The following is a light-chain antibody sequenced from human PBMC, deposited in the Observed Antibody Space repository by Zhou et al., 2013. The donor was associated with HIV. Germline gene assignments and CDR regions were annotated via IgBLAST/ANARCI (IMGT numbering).Light chain of an antibody. CDR2: AAS. CDR3: QKYNSAPRT. V-gene: IGKV1-12*01. CDR1: QGIGSW. Sequence: DIQMTQSPSSVSASVGDRVTITCRASQGIGSWLAWYQQKPGKAPILLIYAASSLQSGVPSRFSGSGSGTDFTLTISSLQPEDVATYYCQKYNSAPRTFGGGTKVEIK. J-gene: IGKJ4*01.